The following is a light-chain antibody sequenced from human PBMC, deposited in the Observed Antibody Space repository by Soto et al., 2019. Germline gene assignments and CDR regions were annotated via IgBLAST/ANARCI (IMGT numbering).Light chain of an antibody. CDR1: QSVSGY. V-gene: IGKV3-11*01. Sequence: EIVRTQSPATLSLSPGERATLSCRASQSVSGYLAWYQQKPGQAPRLLIHDVFDRADGIPARFSGSGSGTDFTLTISSLQTEDSAVYHCQQRSTWPLTFGGGTRVEIK. J-gene: IGKJ4*01. CDR2: DVF. CDR3: QQRSTWPLT.